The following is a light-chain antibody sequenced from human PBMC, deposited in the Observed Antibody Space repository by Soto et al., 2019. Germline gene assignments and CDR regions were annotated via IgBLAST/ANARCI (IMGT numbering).Light chain of an antibody. J-gene: IGKJ3*01. V-gene: IGKV3-11*01. Sequence: EIVLTQSPATLSLSPGERATLSCRASQSVSSYLAWYQQKPGQAPRLLIYATSNRATGIPARFSGSGSGTDFTLTISSLEPEDFAVYYCQQRSSWPFTFGPGTKVAIK. CDR1: QSVSSY. CDR2: ATS. CDR3: QQRSSWPFT.